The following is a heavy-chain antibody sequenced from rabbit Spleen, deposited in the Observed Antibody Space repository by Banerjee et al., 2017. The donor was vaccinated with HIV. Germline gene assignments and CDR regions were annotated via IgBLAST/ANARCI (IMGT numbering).Heavy chain of an antibody. CDR1: GFSFSNKAV. D-gene: IGHD5-1*01. CDR2: IYTSSGDT. CDR3: ARPTKGGGTYPFNL. J-gene: IGHJ4*01. V-gene: IGHV1S45*01. Sequence: QEQLVESGGGLVKPEGSLKLSCTASGFSFSNKAVMCWVRQAPGKGLEWIACIYTSSGDTWYASWAKGRFTISKTSSTTVTLQMTSLTAADTATYFCARPTKGGGTYPFNLWGPGTLVTVS.